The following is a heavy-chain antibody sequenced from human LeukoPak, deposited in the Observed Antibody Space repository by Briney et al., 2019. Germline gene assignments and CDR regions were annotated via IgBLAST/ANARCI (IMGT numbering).Heavy chain of an antibody. CDR1: GYTFTSYG. Sequence: ASVKVSCKASGYTFTSYGISWVRQAPGQGLEWMGWISAYNGNTNYAQKLQGRVAMTTDTSTSTAYMELRSLRSDDTAVYYCARETVLLWFGEYYYYMDVWGKGTTVTISS. D-gene: IGHD3-10*01. J-gene: IGHJ6*03. CDR2: ISAYNGNT. V-gene: IGHV1-18*01. CDR3: ARETVLLWFGEYYYYMDV.